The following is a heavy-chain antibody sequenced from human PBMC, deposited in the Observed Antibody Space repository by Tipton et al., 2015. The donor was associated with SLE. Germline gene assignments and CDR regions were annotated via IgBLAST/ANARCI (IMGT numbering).Heavy chain of an antibody. V-gene: IGHV4-28*01. D-gene: IGHD4-23*01. CDR2: IYYRGTA. J-gene: IGHJ3*01. CDR3: ARTFYGGGDAFDV. Sequence: TLSLTCAVYGGSISSRNWWSWIRQPPGKGLEWIGYIYYRGTAYYNPSLRSRVTVSVDTSKNQFSLRLNSVTAVDTAVYYCARTFYGGGDAFDVWGQGTKVSVSS. CDR1: GGSISSRNW.